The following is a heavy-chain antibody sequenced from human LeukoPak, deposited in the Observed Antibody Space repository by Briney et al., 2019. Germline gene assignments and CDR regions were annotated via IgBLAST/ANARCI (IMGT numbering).Heavy chain of an antibody. D-gene: IGHD4-11*01. Sequence: ASVKVSCKASGYTFTGYYMHRVRQAPGQGLEWMGWINPNSGGTNYAQKFQGRVTMTRDTSISTAYMELSRLRSDDTAVYYCAREYSEVYYYYYYMDVWGKGTTVTISS. V-gene: IGHV1-2*02. CDR1: GYTFTGYY. J-gene: IGHJ6*03. CDR3: AREYSEVYYYYYYMDV. CDR2: INPNSGGT.